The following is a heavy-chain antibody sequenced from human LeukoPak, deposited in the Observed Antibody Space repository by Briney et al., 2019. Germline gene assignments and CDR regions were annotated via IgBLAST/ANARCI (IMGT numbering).Heavy chain of an antibody. CDR1: GFTFSSYW. V-gene: IGHV3-74*01. Sequence: GGSLRPSCAASGFTFSSYWMHWVRQAPGKGLVWVSRINSDGSSTSYADSVKGRFTISRDNAKNTLYLQMNSLRAEDTAVYYCARGGRSTWYDYWGQGTLVTVSS. CDR2: INSDGSST. J-gene: IGHJ4*02. D-gene: IGHD6-13*01. CDR3: ARGGRSTWYDY.